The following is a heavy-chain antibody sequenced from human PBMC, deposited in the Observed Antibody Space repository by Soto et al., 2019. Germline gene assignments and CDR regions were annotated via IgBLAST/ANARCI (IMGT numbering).Heavy chain of an antibody. J-gene: IGHJ5*02. Sequence: SETLSLTCAVSSGSISSSNWWSWVRQPPGKGLEWIGEIYHSGSTNYNPSLKSRVTISVDKSKNQFSLKLSSVTAADTAVYYCARNGQQSHERFDPWGQGTLVTVSS. CDR2: IYHSGST. V-gene: IGHV4-4*02. D-gene: IGHD2-8*01. CDR1: SGSISSSNW. CDR3: ARNGQQSHERFDP.